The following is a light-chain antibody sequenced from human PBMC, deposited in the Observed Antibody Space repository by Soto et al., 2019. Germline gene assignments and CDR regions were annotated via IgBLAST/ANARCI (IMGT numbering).Light chain of an antibody. V-gene: IGKV3-15*01. CDR2: GAS. Sequence: EIVMTRSPATLSVAPGGRGTLSCRASQSVSRNSACYQQKPGQAPRLLIYGASTRATGIPARFSGSGSGTDFTLTISRLEPGDFAVYYCQHFGGTTFTFGQGTRLEI. CDR3: QHFGGTTFT. J-gene: IGKJ5*01. CDR1: QSVSRN.